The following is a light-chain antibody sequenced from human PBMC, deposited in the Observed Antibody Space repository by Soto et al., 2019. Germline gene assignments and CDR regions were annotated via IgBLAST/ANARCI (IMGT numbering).Light chain of an antibody. Sequence: QSALAHPASVSGSPGRSIAISCTGTSSDVGGYNYVSWYQQLPGKAPKLLISEVSNRPSGVSHRFSGSKSGDTASLTISGLQAEDEADYYCSSYRTGGPFVFGTGTKVTVL. V-gene: IGLV2-14*01. J-gene: IGLJ1*01. CDR1: SSDVGGYNY. CDR2: EVS. CDR3: SSYRTGGPFV.